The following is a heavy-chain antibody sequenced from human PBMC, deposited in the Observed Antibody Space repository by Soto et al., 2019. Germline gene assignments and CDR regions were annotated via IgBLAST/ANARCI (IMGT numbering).Heavy chain of an antibody. J-gene: IGHJ4*02. CDR2: IYYSGST. D-gene: IGHD3-3*01. Sequence: SETLSLTCTVSGGSISSYYWSWIRQPPGKGLEWIGYIYYSGSTNYNPSLKSRVTISVDTSKNQFSLKLSSVTAADTAVYYCARSQSGRSYFDYWGQGTLVTVSS. V-gene: IGHV4-59*01. CDR1: GGSISSYY. CDR3: ARSQSGRSYFDY.